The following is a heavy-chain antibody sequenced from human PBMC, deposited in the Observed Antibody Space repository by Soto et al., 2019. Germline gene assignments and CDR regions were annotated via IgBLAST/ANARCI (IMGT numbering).Heavy chain of an antibody. CDR3: ALDSGWDY. J-gene: IGHJ4*02. CDR2: ISYDGSNK. CDR1: GFSLRNYW. Sequence: PGGSLRLSCAASGFSLRNYWMHWVRQAPGKGLEWVAVISYDGSNKYYADSVKGRFTISRDNSKNTLYLQMNSLRAEDTVVYYCALDSGWDYWGQGTLVTVSS. D-gene: IGHD3-22*01. V-gene: IGHV3-30-3*01.